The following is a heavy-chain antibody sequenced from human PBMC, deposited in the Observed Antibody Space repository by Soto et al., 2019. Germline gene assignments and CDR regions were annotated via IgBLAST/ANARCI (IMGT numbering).Heavy chain of an antibody. CDR1: GGSISSYY. V-gene: IGHV4-59*01. J-gene: IGHJ4*02. CDR2: IYYSGST. D-gene: IGHD5-12*01. Sequence: ETLSLTCTVSGGSISSYYWSWIRQPPGKGLEWIGYIYYSGSTNYNPSLKSRVTISVDTSKNQFSLKLSSVTAADTAVDYCARGSRDGYNFFGYWGQGTLVTVSS. CDR3: ARGSRDGYNFFGY.